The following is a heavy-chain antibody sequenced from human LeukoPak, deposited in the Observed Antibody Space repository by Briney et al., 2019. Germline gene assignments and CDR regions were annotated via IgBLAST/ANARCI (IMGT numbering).Heavy chain of an antibody. J-gene: IGHJ5*02. Sequence: PSETLSLTCTVSGGSISSSSYYWGWVRQPPGKGLEWIGNIYYPGSTYYSPSLKSRVTISVDTSKNQFSLKLGSVTAADTAVYYCARVFLNWNGNWFDPWGQGTLVTVSS. V-gene: IGHV4-39*07. D-gene: IGHD1-1*01. CDR3: ARVFLNWNGNWFDP. CDR2: IYYPGST. CDR1: GGSISSSSYY.